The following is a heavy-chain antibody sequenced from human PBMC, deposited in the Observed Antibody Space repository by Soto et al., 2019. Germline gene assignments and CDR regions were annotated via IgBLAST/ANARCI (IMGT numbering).Heavy chain of an antibody. V-gene: IGHV4-59*08. D-gene: IGHD2-2*01. CDR2: IYYSGST. Sequence: SETLSLTCTVSGGSISSYYWSWIRQPPGKGLEWIGYIYYSGSTNYNPSLKSRVTISVDTSKNQFSLKLSSVTAADTAVYYCARRMEGYCSSTSCRNYYYYYYMDVWGKGTTVTVSS. J-gene: IGHJ6*03. CDR1: GGSISSYY. CDR3: ARRMEGYCSSTSCRNYYYYYYMDV.